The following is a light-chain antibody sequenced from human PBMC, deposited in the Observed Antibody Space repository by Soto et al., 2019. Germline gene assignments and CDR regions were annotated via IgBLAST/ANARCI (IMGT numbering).Light chain of an antibody. CDR2: GAS. J-gene: IGKJ5*01. CDR3: QQYKSWPPIT. Sequence: EIVMTQSPATLSVSPGERATLSCRASQSVSSSYLAWYQQKPGQAPRLLIYGASSRATGIPDRFSGSGSGTEFTLTISSLKSEDYAVYYCQQYKSWPPITFGQGTRREIK. CDR1: QSVSSSY. V-gene: IGKV3D-15*01.